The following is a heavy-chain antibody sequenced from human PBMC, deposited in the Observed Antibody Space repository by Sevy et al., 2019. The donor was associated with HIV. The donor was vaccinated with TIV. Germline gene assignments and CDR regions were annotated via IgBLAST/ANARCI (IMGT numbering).Heavy chain of an antibody. CDR1: GYTFTNYH. Sequence: ASVKVSCKASGYTFTNYHITWVRQAPGQGLEWMGWLTPNNGNTNYARRLQGRVTMTTDTSTATAYMELRNLRSDDTAVYFCARAPSGSQGPGQYFHHWGQCTLVTVSS. V-gene: IGHV1-18*01. D-gene: IGHD1-26*01. CDR3: ARAPSGSQGPGQYFHH. CDR2: LTPNNGNT. J-gene: IGHJ1*01.